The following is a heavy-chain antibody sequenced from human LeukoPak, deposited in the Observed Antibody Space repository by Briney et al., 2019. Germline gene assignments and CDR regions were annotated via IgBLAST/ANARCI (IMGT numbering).Heavy chain of an antibody. J-gene: IGHJ3*02. CDR2: IYYSGST. D-gene: IGHD3-3*01. CDR3: ARSYYDFWSGYSDAFDI. Sequence: SETLSLTCTVSGGSISSYYWSWIRQPPGKGLEWVGYIYYSGSTNYNPSLKSRVTISVDTSKNQFSLKLSSVTAADTAVYYCARSYYDFWSGYSDAFDIWGQGTRVTVSS. V-gene: IGHV4-59*01. CDR1: GGSISSYY.